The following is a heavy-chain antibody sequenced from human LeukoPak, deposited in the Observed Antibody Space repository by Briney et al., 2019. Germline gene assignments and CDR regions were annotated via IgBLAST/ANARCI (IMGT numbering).Heavy chain of an antibody. CDR1: GFSFSIYW. Sequence: GGSLRLSCAAPGFSFSIYWMHWVRQAPGRGLVWVSRISIDGRSTSSAESVKGGVTISRDNARNTLYLHMSSLRAEDTGVYYCVREVIRRGQGTLVTVSS. J-gene: IGHJ4*02. V-gene: IGHV3-74*01. D-gene: IGHD2/OR15-2a*01. CDR2: ISIDGRST. CDR3: VREVIR.